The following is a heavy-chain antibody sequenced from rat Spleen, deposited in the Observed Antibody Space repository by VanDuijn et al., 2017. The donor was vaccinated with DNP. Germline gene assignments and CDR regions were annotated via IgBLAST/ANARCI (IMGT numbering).Heavy chain of an antibody. J-gene: IGHJ3*01. CDR3: ARPHGYNNGGFAY. CDR1: GFTFSSFP. V-gene: IGHV4-2*01. CDR2: INQDSSKI. D-gene: IGHD1-4*01. Sequence: EVKLVESGGGLVQPGRSLKLSCAASGFTFSSFPMAWVRQAPGKGLEWIGEINQDSSKINYPPSLKDKFTISRDNAQNTLYLQMNSLRSEDMATYYCARPHGYNNGGFAYWGQGTLVTVSS.